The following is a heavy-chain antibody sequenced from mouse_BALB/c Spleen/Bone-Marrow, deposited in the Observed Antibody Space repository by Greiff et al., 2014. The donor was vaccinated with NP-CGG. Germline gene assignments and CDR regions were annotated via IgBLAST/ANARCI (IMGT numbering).Heavy chain of an antibody. CDR3: ARKGYTGYFDV. D-gene: IGHD2-2*01. Sequence: VQLQESGPGLVKPSQSLSITCTVSGFSLTTYGLHWVRQSPGKGLEWLGVIWSGGGKDYNAAFISRLIITKDNSKSQVFFKMNSLQTNDTAMYYCARKGYTGYFDVWGEGTTVTVSS. V-gene: IGHV2-2*02. CDR2: IWSGGGK. J-gene: IGHJ1*01. CDR1: GFSLTTYG.